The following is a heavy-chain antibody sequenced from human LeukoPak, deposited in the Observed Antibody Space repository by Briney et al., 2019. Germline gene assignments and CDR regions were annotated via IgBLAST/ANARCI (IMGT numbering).Heavy chain of an antibody. Sequence: PSETLSFTCAVYGGSFSGYYWSWIRQPPGKGLEWIGEINHSGSTNYNPSLKSRVTISVDTSKNQFSLKLSSVTAADTAVYYCARGQRIQLWSNYYYYGMDVWGQGTTATVSS. D-gene: IGHD5-18*01. CDR1: GGSFSGYY. CDR3: ARGQRIQLWSNYYYYGMDV. V-gene: IGHV4-34*01. J-gene: IGHJ6*02. CDR2: INHSGST.